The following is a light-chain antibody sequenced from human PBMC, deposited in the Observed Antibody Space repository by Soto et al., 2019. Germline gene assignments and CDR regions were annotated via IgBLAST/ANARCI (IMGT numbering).Light chain of an antibody. CDR1: QSISNW. CDR3: QEYNNNWT. Sequence: DIQMTQSPSTLSASVGDRVTITCRASQSISNWLAWYQQKPGKVPKLLIYKASSLESGVPSRFSGSGSGTEFTLTISSLQPDDFGTYYCQEYNNNWTFGQGTKVDIK. V-gene: IGKV1-5*03. J-gene: IGKJ1*01. CDR2: KAS.